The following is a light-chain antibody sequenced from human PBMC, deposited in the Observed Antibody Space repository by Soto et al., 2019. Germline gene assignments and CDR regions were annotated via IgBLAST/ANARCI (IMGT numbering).Light chain of an antibody. CDR3: QRSGGSPIT. V-gene: IGKV3-11*01. J-gene: IGKJ5*01. Sequence: IVLTQSPVTLSLSPGERATLSCRAIQSVNTYLAWYQLTPGQPPRLLIYDASSRAAGFPARFSGSGSGTDFTPTITRVEAEDFALYYCQRSGGSPITFGLGTRLEIK. CDR2: DAS. CDR1: QSVNTY.